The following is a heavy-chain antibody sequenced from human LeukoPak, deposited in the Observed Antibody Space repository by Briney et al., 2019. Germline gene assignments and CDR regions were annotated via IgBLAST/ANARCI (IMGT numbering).Heavy chain of an antibody. D-gene: IGHD3-16*01. V-gene: IGHV4-38-2*02. CDR1: GYSISSGYY. CDR3: ARLITAFQAFDS. J-gene: IGHJ4*02. CDR2: IYHSGST. Sequence: PSETLSLTCTVSGYSISSGYYWGWIRQPPGKGLEWIGSIYHSGSTYYNPSLKSRVTISLDTSKNQFSLNLSSVTAADTAVYYCARLITAFQAFDSWGQGTLVTVSS.